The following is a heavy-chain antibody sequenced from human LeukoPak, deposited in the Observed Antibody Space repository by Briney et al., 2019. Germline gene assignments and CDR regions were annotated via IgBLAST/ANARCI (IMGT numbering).Heavy chain of an antibody. D-gene: IGHD6-13*01. CDR1: RFTFSDYY. J-gene: IGHJ4*02. CDR2: INHSGST. CDR3: ARGLPGYSSSWYVNY. V-gene: IGHV4-34*01. Sequence: GSLRLSCAASRFTFSDYYMSWIRQPPGKGLEWIGEINHSGSTNYNPSLKSRVTISVDTSKNQFSLKLSSVTAADTAVYYCARGLPGYSSSWYVNYWGQGTLVTVSS.